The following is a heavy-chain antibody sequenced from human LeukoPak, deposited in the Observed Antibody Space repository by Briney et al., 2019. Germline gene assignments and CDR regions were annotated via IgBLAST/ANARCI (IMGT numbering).Heavy chain of an antibody. V-gene: IGHV3-9*01. CDR2: LSWYSDRI. J-gene: IGHJ4*02. CDR1: GFTFWDYA. CDR3: AKTKYCSNTSCYWTEPYYFDY. Sequence: SLRLSCAASGFTFWDYAMQWVRQAPGKGVEWCAGLSWYSDRIGYADSVQDRFTIYRDNAKNTLYLQMNSLRADDKASYYCAKTKYCSNTSCYWTEPYYFDYWSQGTLVTVSS. D-gene: IGHD2-2*01.